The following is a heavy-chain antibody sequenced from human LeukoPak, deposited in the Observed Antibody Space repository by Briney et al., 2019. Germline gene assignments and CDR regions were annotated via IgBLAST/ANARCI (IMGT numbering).Heavy chain of an antibody. V-gene: IGHV3-23*01. CDR1: GITLSNYG. CDR2: ISDSGGST. D-gene: IGHD3/OR15-3a*01. CDR3: AKRGVVIRVVLVGFHKEAYYFES. J-gene: IGHJ4*02. Sequence: GGSLRLSCAVSGITLSNYGMSWVRQAPGKGLEWLAGISDSGGSTKYADPVKGRFTISRDNPKNTLFLQMNSLRAEDTAVYFCAKRGVVIRVVLVGFHKEAYYFESWGQGALVTVSS.